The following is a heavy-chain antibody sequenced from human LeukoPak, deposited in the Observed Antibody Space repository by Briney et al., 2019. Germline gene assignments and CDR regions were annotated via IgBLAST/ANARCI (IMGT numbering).Heavy chain of an antibody. D-gene: IGHD3-10*01. Sequence: TXSLTCXXXGGSISSGGYYWSWIRQHSGKGLEWIGYIYYSGSTYYNPSLKSRVTISVDTSKNQFSLKLSSVTAADTAVYYCARMRSRGFDYWGQGTLVTVSS. CDR1: GGSISSGGYY. CDR2: IYYSGST. CDR3: ARMRSRGFDY. J-gene: IGHJ4*02. V-gene: IGHV4-31*03.